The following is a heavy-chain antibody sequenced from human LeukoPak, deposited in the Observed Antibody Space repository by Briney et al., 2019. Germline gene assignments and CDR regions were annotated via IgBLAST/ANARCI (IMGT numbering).Heavy chain of an antibody. CDR3: ARDPYYYGSGSYGSYAFDI. CDR2: IYTSGST. V-gene: IGHV4-61*02. Sequence: PSETLSLTCTVSGGSISSGSYYWSWIRQPAGKGLEWIGRIYTSGSTNYNPSLKSRVTISVDTSKNQFSLKLTSVTAADTAVYYCARDPYYYGSGSYGSYAFDIWGQGTMVTVSS. CDR1: GGSISSGSYY. D-gene: IGHD3-10*01. J-gene: IGHJ3*02.